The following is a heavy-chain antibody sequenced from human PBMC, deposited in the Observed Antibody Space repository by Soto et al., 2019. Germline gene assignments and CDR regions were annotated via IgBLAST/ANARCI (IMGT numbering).Heavy chain of an antibody. J-gene: IGHJ4*02. V-gene: IGHV1-46*01. CDR3: ARCHRGLRCHLDS. D-gene: IGHD2-8*01. CDR2: IKPGGSYT. CDR1: GYTFTSYY. Sequence: ASVKVSCKASGYTFTSYYIHWVRQAPGIGLEWMALIKPGGSYTTYAQKFQGRVTLTSDTSTSAVYMELSSLRSDDTAVYFCARCHRGLRCHLDSWGQGTLVTVSS.